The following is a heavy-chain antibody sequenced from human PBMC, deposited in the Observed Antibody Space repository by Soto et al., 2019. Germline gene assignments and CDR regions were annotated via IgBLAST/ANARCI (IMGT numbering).Heavy chain of an antibody. D-gene: IGHD6-6*01. J-gene: IGHJ4*02. Sequence: GGSLRLSCEDSGFTFSSYAVHWVRQAPGKGLEWVAVISYDGSNKYYADSVKGRFTISRDNSKNTLYLQMNSLRAEDTAVYYCARARRIAARHFDYWGQGTLVTVSS. CDR1: GFTFSSYA. CDR2: ISYDGSNK. V-gene: IGHV3-30-3*01. CDR3: ARARRIAARHFDY.